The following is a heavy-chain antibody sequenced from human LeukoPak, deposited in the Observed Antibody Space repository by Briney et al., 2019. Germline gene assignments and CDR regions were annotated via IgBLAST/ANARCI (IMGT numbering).Heavy chain of an antibody. CDR3: ARAFGFGNQGASRFDP. V-gene: IGHV3-48*02. J-gene: IGHJ5*02. CDR2: ISSSSSTI. Sequence: GGSLRLSCAASGFTFSDYSMNWVRQAPGKGLGWVSYISSSSSTIYYADSVKGRLTISRDNAKNSLFLQMNSLRDEDSAVYYCARAFGFGNQGASRFDPWGQGTLVTVSS. D-gene: IGHD3-3*01. CDR1: GFTFSDYS.